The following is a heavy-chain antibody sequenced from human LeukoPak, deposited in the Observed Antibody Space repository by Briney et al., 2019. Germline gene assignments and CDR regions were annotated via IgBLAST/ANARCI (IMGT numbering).Heavy chain of an antibody. CDR1: GLRFSGQY. J-gene: IGHJ6*01. CDR2: ISGRGTDT. Sequence: PGGSVRLSCEASGLRFSGQYMIWIRQAPGKGLEWVAVISGRGTDTFYADSLKGRFFISEDNTRDSLSLQMNSLSAEDTAMYYCATLHFYAMGVWGQGTTVTVSS. V-gene: IGHV3-11*01. CDR3: ATLHFYAMGV.